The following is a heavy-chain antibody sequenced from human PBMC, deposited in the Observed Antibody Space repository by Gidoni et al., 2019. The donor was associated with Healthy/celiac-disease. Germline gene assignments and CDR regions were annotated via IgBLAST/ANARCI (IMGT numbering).Heavy chain of an antibody. V-gene: IGHV2-5*01. CDR1: GFSLRTSGVG. Sequence: QITLKESGPTLVKPTQTLTLTCTLAGFSLRTSGVGVGWIRQPPGKALEWLALIYWNDDKRYSPSLKSRLTITKDTSKNQVVLTMTNMDPVDTATYYCAHSGYDILTGYPKAWGQGTLVTVSS. CDR2: IYWNDDK. J-gene: IGHJ4*02. CDR3: AHSGYDILTGYPKA. D-gene: IGHD3-9*01.